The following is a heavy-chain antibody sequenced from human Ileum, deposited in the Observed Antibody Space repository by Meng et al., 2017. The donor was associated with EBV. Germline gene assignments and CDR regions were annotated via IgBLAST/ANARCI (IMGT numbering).Heavy chain of an antibody. V-gene: IGHV3-74*01. CDR1: GFTFSDYW. D-gene: IGHD5-24*01. J-gene: IGHJ4*02. CDR2: ITSDGSST. CDR3: ATVRDGYPRLFDY. Sequence: VHLGEFGGGLVPPGGSLRLSCAASGFTFSDYWMHWVRQAPGKGLVWVSHITSDGSSTNYADSVKGRFTISRDNAKNTLYLQMNSLRAEDAAVYYCATVRDGYPRLFDYWGQGTLVTVSS.